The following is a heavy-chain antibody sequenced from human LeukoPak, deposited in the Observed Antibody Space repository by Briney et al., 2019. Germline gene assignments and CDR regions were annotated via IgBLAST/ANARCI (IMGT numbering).Heavy chain of an antibody. Sequence: ASVKVSCKASGYTFTSYDIDWVRQATGQGLEWMGWMNPNSANTGYAQKFQGWVTMTRDTSISTAYMELSRLRSDDTAVYYCARYSGSSRIFDYWGQGTLVTASS. V-gene: IGHV1-8*01. CDR1: GYTFTSYD. CDR2: MNPNSANT. D-gene: IGHD1-26*01. CDR3: ARYSGSSRIFDY. J-gene: IGHJ4*02.